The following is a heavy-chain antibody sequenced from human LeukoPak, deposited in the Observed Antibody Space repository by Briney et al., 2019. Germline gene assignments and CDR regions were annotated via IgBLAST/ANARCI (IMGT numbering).Heavy chain of an antibody. CDR2: IYYSGST. V-gene: IGHV4-39*01. J-gene: IGHJ5*02. D-gene: IGHD4-17*01. CDR3: VGETTVTTIP. CDR1: GGSISSRSYY. Sequence: PSETLPLTCTVSGGSISSRSYYWGWIRQPPGKGLEWIGSIYYSGSTYYNPSLKSRVAISIDTSKNQFSLKLSSVTAADTDVYYCVGETTVTTIPWGQGTLVTVSS.